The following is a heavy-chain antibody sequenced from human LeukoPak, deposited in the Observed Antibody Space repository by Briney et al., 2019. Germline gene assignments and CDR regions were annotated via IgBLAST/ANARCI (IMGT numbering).Heavy chain of an antibody. CDR3: ASLYGEILDY. V-gene: IGHV3-48*01. D-gene: IGHD4-17*01. CDR1: GFTFTSYT. J-gene: IGHJ4*02. CDR2: ISSSSSTI. Sequence: PGGSLRLSCAPSGFTFTSYTMNSVRHAPGNGLEWVSYISSSSSTIYYVDSVKGRFTISRDNAKNSLYLQMNSLRAEDTAVYYCASLYGEILDYWGQGTLVTVSS.